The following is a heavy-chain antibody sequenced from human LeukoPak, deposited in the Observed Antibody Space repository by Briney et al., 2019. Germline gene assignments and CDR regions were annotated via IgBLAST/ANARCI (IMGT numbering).Heavy chain of an antibody. J-gene: IGHJ3*02. CDR3: ARHEYCSGGSCYMAFDI. CDR2: INHSGST. Sequence: PSETLSLTCAVYGGSFSGYYWSWIRQPPGKGLEWIGEINHSGSTNYNPSLKSRVTISVDTSKNQFSLKLSSVTAADTAVYYCARHEYCSGGSCYMAFDIWGQGTMVTVSS. D-gene: IGHD2-15*01. CDR1: GGSFSGYY. V-gene: IGHV4-34*01.